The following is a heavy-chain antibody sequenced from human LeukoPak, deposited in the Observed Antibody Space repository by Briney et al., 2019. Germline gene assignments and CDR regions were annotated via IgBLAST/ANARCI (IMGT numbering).Heavy chain of an antibody. Sequence: PGGSLRLSCAASGFTFSSYGMHWVRQAPGKGLEWVAFIRYDGSNKYYADSVKGRFTISRDNSKNTLYLQMNSLRAEDTAVYYCAKPLGYCSGGSCYSTHRISPFDYWGQGTLVTVSS. CDR1: GFTFSSYG. V-gene: IGHV3-30*02. J-gene: IGHJ4*02. CDR2: IRYDGSNK. CDR3: AKPLGYCSGGSCYSTHRISPFDY. D-gene: IGHD2-15*01.